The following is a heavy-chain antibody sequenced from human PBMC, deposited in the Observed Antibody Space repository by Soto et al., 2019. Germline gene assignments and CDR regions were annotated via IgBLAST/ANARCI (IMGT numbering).Heavy chain of an antibody. Sequence: QVQLVQSRAEVKKPGSSVRVSCKASGGTFDSDTISWVRQAPGQGLEWVGRIAPMFDISKYAPKFQGRVTITADKSTSTAYMDLSGLTSEDTAVYYCATGAFGVRQQRVRDAFDFWGQGTMVTVSS. CDR1: GGTFDSDT. CDR3: ATGAFGVRQQRVRDAFDF. V-gene: IGHV1-69*02. D-gene: IGHD3-16*01. J-gene: IGHJ3*01. CDR2: IAPMFDIS.